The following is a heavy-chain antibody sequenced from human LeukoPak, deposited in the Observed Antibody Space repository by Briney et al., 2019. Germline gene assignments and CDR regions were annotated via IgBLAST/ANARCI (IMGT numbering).Heavy chain of an antibody. CDR2: IYYSGST. CDR3: ARDRYGQRIFDY. D-gene: IGHD3-16*02. Sequence: LRLSCAASGFTFSSYSMNWIRQPPGKGLEWIGYIYYSGSTYYNPSLKSRLTISLDTSKNQFSLRLSSVTAADTAVYYCARDRYGQRIFDYWGQGTLVTVSS. V-gene: IGHV4-30-4*08. J-gene: IGHJ4*02. CDR1: GFTFSSYS.